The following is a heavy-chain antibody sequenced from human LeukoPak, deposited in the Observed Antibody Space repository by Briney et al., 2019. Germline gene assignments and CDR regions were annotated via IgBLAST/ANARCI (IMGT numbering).Heavy chain of an antibody. CDR2: IQSDGNIQ. CDR3: ARDGVASTDH. J-gene: IGHJ4*02. Sequence: PGGSLRLSCAASGFTFSSYWMSWVRQAPGKGLEWVAFIQSDGNIQYYEDSVKGRFTISRDNSRKTVDLQMSSLRLEDTAIYLCARDGVASTDHWGQGTLVTVSS. D-gene: IGHD5-12*01. CDR1: GFTFSSYW. V-gene: IGHV3-30*02.